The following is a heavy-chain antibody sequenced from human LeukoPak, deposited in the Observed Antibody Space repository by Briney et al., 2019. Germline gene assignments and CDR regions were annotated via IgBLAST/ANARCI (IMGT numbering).Heavy chain of an antibody. CDR3: AKSRNQVY. CDR1: GFTFSSYW. D-gene: IGHD1-14*01. Sequence: PGGSLRLSCVASGFTFSSYWMTWVRQAPGKGLEWVANMRQDGNEKYYVDSVRGRFTISRDNAKNSLYLQMNSLRAEDTAVYYCAKSRNQVYWGQGTLVTVSS. J-gene: IGHJ4*02. CDR2: MRQDGNEK. V-gene: IGHV3-7*01.